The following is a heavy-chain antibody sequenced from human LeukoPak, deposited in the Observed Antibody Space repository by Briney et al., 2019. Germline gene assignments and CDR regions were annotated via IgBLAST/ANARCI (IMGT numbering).Heavy chain of an antibody. CDR2: LSYDETYE. J-gene: IGHJ4*02. CDR3: TTAPTVITMIVGRDSVPFDY. Sequence: GGSLRLSCAAQGFTFTTYSFHWVRQAPGKGLEWVASLSYDETYEYYGDSVKGRFTISRDDSKNTLYLQMNSLGPEDTAVYYCTTAPTVITMIVGRDSVPFDYWGQGTLVTVSS. V-gene: IGHV3-30*04. D-gene: IGHD3-22*01. CDR1: GFTFTTYS.